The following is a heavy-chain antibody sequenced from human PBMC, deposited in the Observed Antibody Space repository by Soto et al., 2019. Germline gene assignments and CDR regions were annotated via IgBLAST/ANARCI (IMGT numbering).Heavy chain of an antibody. CDR2: ISYDGSNK. D-gene: IGHD3-10*01. J-gene: IGHJ4*02. CDR3: ARNTHGEENDY. CDR1: GFTFSSYA. Sequence: QVQLVESGGGVVQPGRSLRLSCAASGFTFSSYAMHWVRQAPGKGLEWVAVISYDGSNKYYADSVKGRFTISRDNSKNTLYLQMNSLRAEDTAVYYCARNTHGEENDYWGQGTLVTVSS. V-gene: IGHV3-30-3*01.